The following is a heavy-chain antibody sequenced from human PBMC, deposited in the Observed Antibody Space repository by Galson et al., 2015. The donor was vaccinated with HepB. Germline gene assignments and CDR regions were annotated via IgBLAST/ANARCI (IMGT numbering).Heavy chain of an antibody. CDR2: IWYDGSSK. V-gene: IGHV3-33*01. CDR3: ARDDCSTTSCYAY. CDR1: GFAFSSYG. J-gene: IGHJ4*02. Sequence: SLRLSCAASGFAFSSYGFHWVRQAPGKGLEWVAVIWYDGSSKYYADSVKGRFTISRDNSKNTLYLQMNSLRGEDTAVYYCARDDCSTTSCYAYWGQGTLVTVSS. D-gene: IGHD2-2*01.